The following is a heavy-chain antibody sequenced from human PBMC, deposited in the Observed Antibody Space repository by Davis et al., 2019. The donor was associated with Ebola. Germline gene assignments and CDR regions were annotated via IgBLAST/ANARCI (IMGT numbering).Heavy chain of an antibody. V-gene: IGHV4-39*01. CDR1: VDSISSTYYY. CDR3: ARRSYDYGDPNWFDP. D-gene: IGHD4-17*01. CDR2: IYYSGST. Sequence: SETLSLTCTVSVDSISSTYYYWGWVRQPPGKGLEWIGTIYYSGSTYYNPSLKSRVTISVDPSKNQFSLKLSSVTAADTAVYYCARRSYDYGDPNWFDPWGQGTLVTVSS. J-gene: IGHJ5*02.